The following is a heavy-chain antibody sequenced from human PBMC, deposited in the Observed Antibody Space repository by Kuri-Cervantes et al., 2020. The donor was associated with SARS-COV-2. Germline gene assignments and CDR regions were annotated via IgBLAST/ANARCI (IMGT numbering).Heavy chain of an antibody. CDR2: INWNGGST. CDR1: GFTFSSYW. D-gene: IGHD6-25*01. Sequence: GESLKISCAASGFTFSSYWMSWVRQAPGKGLEWVSGINWNGGSTGYADSVKGRFTTSRDNAKNSLYLQMNSLRAEDTALYYCARDRSQSSENAFDIWGQGTMVTVSS. V-gene: IGHV3-20*04. J-gene: IGHJ3*02. CDR3: ARDRSQSSENAFDI.